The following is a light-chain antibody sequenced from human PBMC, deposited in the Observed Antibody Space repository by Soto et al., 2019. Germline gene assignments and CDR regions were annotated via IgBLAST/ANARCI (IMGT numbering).Light chain of an antibody. CDR1: QGISNS. Sequence: DIQMTQSPSSLSASVGDRVTITCRASQGISNSLAWYRQKPGKVPKLLIYAASTLQSGVPSRFSGSGSGTDFTLTISSLQPEDVATYYCQKYNSAITFGGGTKVDIK. J-gene: IGKJ4*01. CDR3: QKYNSAIT. CDR2: AAS. V-gene: IGKV1-27*01.